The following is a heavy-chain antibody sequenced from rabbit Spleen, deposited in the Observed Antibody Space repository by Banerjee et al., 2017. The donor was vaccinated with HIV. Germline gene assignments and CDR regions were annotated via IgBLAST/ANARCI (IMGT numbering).Heavy chain of an antibody. D-gene: IGHD1-1*01. Sequence: QSLEESGGDLVKPGASLTLTCTASGVSFSISSYMCWVRQAPGKGLEWIACIDTGSSGFTYFASWAKGRFTVSKTSSTTVTLHMTSLTVADTTTYFCARDTSSSFSSYGMDLWGPGTLVTVS. CDR3: ARDTSSSFSSYGMDL. CDR2: IDTGSSGFT. CDR1: GVSFSISSY. J-gene: IGHJ6*01. V-gene: IGHV1S40*01.